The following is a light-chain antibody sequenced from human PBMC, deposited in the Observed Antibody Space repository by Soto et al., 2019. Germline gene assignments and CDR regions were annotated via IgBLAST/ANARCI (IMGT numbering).Light chain of an antibody. CDR1: SSDVGSYNR. J-gene: IGLJ2*01. CDR2: EVS. V-gene: IGLV2-18*02. Sequence: QSALTQPPSVSGSPGQSVTISCTGTSSDVGSYNRVSWYQQPPGTAPKLMIYEVSNRPSGVPDRFSGSKSGNTASLTISGLQAEDEADYYCSSYTSSSTLVFDGGTKVTVL. CDR3: SSYTSSSTLV.